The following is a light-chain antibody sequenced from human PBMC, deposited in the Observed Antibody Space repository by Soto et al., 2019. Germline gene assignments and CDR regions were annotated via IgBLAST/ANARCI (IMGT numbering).Light chain of an antibody. V-gene: IGKV1-39*01. CDR2: AAS. J-gene: IGKJ1*01. Sequence: IQMTQSPSSLSASVGYRFTMTCRASQGIRNDLNWYLQKPGKAPKLLIYAASNLQSGVPSRFSGSGSGTDFTLTISSLQPEDFATYFCQQSYSTPPWTFGQGTKVDI. CDR3: QQSYSTPPWT. CDR1: QGIRND.